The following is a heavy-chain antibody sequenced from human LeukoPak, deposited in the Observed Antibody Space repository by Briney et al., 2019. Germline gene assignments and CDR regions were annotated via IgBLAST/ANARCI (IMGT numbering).Heavy chain of an antibody. CDR1: GYTFTSYY. J-gene: IGHJ6*03. V-gene: IGHV1-46*01. CDR3: ARGGQLPQHDYYMDV. Sequence: ASVKVSCKASGYTFTSYYMHWVRQAPGQGPEWMGIINPSGGSTSYAQKFQGRVTMTRDMSTSTVYMELSSLRSEDTAVYYCARGGQLPQHDYYMDVWGKGTTVTVSS. CDR2: INPSGGST. D-gene: IGHD2-2*01.